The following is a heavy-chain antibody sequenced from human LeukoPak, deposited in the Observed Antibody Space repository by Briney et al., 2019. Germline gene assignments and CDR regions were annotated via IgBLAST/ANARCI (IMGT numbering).Heavy chain of an antibody. CDR2: IYYSGST. D-gene: IGHD3-9*01. V-gene: IGHV4-59*01. CDR3: ARDLTHYDILTGYYSHYGMDV. CDR1: GGSISSYY. J-gene: IGHJ6*02. Sequence: SETPSLTCTVSGGSISSYYWSWIRQPPGKGLEWIGYIYYSGSTNYNPSLKSRVTISVDTSKNQFSLKLSSVTAADTAVYYCARDLTHYDILTGYYSHYGMDVWGQGTTVTVSS.